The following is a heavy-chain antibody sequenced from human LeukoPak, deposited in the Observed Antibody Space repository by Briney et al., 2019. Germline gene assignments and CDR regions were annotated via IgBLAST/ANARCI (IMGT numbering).Heavy chain of an antibody. CDR3: ARPNYDFWSGYNYYFDY. D-gene: IGHD3-3*01. Sequence: GGSLRLSCAASGFTFSSYWMHWVRQAPGQGLVWVSRINSDGSSTSYADPVKGRFTISRDNAKNTLYLQMNSLRAEDTAVYYCARPNYDFWSGYNYYFDYWGQGTLVTVST. J-gene: IGHJ4*02. V-gene: IGHV3-74*01. CDR2: INSDGSST. CDR1: GFTFSSYW.